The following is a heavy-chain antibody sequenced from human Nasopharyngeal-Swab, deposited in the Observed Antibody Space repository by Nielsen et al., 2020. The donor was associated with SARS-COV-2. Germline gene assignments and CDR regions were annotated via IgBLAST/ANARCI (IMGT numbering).Heavy chain of an antibody. CDR3: ATGGHSGVGYYMDV. D-gene: IGHD6-25*01. J-gene: IGHJ6*03. V-gene: IGHV1-24*01. Sequence: ASVKVSCKVSGDTLTELSMHWVRQAPGKGLEWMGGFDPEDGETIYAQKFQGRVTMTEDTSTDTAYMELSSLRSEDTTVYYCATGGHSGVGYYMDVWGKGTTVTVSS. CDR2: FDPEDGET. CDR1: GDTLTELS.